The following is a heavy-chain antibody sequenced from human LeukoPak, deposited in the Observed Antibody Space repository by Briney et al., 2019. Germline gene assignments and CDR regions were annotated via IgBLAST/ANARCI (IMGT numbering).Heavy chain of an antibody. CDR3: ARDGTGQDAFDI. V-gene: IGHV1-69*13. CDR1: GGTFSSYA. D-gene: IGHD1-14*01. J-gene: IGHJ3*02. Sequence: ASEKVSCKASGGTFSSYAISWVRQAPGQGLEWMGGIIPIFGTANYAQKFQGRVTITADESTSTAYMELSSLRSEDTAVYYCARDGTGQDAFDIWGQGTMVTVSS. CDR2: IIPIFGTA.